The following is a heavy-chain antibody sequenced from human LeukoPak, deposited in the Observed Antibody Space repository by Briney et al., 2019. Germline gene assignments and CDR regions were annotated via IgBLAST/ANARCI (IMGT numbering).Heavy chain of an antibody. V-gene: IGHV4-34*01. Sequence: SETLSLTCAVYGGSFSGYYWSWIRQPPGKGLEWIGEINHSGSTNYNPSLKSRVTISVDTSKNQFSLKLSSVTAADTAVYYCARGLTTVSSYNWFDPWGQGTLVAVSS. CDR1: GGSFSGYY. D-gene: IGHD4-11*01. CDR2: INHSGST. J-gene: IGHJ5*02. CDR3: ARGLTTVSSYNWFDP.